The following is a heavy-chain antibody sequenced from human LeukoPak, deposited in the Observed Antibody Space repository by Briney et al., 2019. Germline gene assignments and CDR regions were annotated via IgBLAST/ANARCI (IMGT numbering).Heavy chain of an antibody. CDR3: ASYLETGYFDY. V-gene: IGHV4-59*01. CDR2: IYYSGST. CDR1: GGSISSYY. D-gene: IGHD3-10*01. J-gene: IGHJ4*02. Sequence: SETLSLTCTVSGGSISSYYWSWIRQPPGKGLEWIGYIYYSGSTNYNPSLKSRVTISVDTSKDQFSLKLSSATAADTAVYYCASYLETGYFDYWGQGTLVTVSS.